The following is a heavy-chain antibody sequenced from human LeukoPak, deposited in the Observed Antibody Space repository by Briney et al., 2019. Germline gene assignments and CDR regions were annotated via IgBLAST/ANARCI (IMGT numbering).Heavy chain of an antibody. CDR2: ISAYNGNT. CDR3: ATQVTVTPRGWFDP. D-gene: IGHD4-17*01. Sequence: ASVKVSCKASGYTFTSYGISWVRQAPGQGLEWMGWISAYNGNTNYAQKLQGRVTMTTDTSTSTAYMELRRLRSDDTAVYYCATQVTVTPRGWFDPWGQGTLVTVSS. V-gene: IGHV1-18*01. CDR1: GYTFTSYG. J-gene: IGHJ5*02.